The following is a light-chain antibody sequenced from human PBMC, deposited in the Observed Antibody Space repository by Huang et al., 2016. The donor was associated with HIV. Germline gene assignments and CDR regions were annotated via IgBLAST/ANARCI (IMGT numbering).Light chain of an antibody. CDR3: QQSYNTPLT. CDR1: QSSNSY. J-gene: IGKJ4*01. CDR2: AAS. Sequence: DIQMTQSPSSLSASVGDRVTITCRASQSSNSYLNWYQQKPGKAPKVLIYAASSLQSGVPSRFSGSGSGKDFTLTINSLQPEEFAIYYCQQSYNTPLTFGGGTRLEIK. V-gene: IGKV1-39*01.